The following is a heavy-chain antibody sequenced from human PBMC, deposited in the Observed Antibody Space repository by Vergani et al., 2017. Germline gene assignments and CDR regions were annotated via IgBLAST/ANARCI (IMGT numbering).Heavy chain of an antibody. CDR3: AKYVRDTTDGLPDS. V-gene: IGHV3-30*02. Sequence: QVQLVESAGGVVQPGGSLRLSCAASGFTFSNFGMHWIRQAPGKGLEWLAYIGKDGISTRYRDAVKGRFTVSRDNSKDILYLQMDSLRSEDTAVYYCAKYVRDTTDGLPDSWGPGTLVIVSS. CDR2: IGKDGIST. J-gene: IGHJ4*02. D-gene: IGHD1-14*01. CDR1: GFTFSNFG.